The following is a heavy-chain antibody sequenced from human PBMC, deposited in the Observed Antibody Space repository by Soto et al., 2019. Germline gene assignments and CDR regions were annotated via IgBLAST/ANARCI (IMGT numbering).Heavy chain of an antibody. CDR1: GGSISSGGYY. V-gene: IGHV4-31*03. CDR3: ASQASGWYPDY. D-gene: IGHD6-19*01. CDR2: IFDSGTT. Sequence: QVQLQESGPGLVKPSQTLSLTCTVSGGSISSGGYYWSWLRQHPGKGLEWIGYIFDSGTTYYNPSFKSRVTISVDPSKSQFSLRLTSVTATDTAVYYCASQASGWYPDYWGQGTLVTVSS. J-gene: IGHJ4*02.